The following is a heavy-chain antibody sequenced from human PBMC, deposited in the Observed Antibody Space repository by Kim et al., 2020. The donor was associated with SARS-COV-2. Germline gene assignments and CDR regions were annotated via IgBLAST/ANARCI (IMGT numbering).Heavy chain of an antibody. Sequence: GGSLRLSCTASGFTFGDYAMSWVRQAPGKGLEWVGFIRSKAYGGTTEYAASVKGRFTISRDDSKSIAYLQMNSLKTEDTAVYYCTRVAYVLRYFDWLFGGPYFDYWGQGTLVTVSS. CDR2: IRSKAYGGTT. V-gene: IGHV3-49*04. CDR3: TRVAYVLRYFDWLFGGPYFDY. CDR1: GFTFGDYA. J-gene: IGHJ4*02. D-gene: IGHD3-9*01.